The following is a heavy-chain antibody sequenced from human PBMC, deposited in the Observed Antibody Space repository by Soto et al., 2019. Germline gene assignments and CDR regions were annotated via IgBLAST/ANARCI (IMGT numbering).Heavy chain of an antibody. CDR1: GYIFSSQY. CDR3: ARDNSWDYGSGLMAWWFDP. J-gene: IGHJ5*02. CDR2: INPSGTST. Sequence: ASLKVSCKASGYIFSSQYMHWVRQAPGQGLEWMGLINPSGTSTIYAQKLQGRITMTRDPSTSTDYMELSSLRSEDTAVYYCARDNSWDYGSGLMAWWFDPWG. D-gene: IGHD3-10*01. V-gene: IGHV1-46*04.